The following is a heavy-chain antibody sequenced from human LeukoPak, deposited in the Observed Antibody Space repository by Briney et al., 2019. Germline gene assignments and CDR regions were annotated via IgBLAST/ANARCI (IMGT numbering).Heavy chain of an antibody. D-gene: IGHD1-26*01. CDR2: ISSSGDSI. J-gene: IGHJ3*02. Sequence: GGSLRLSCAASGFSLTTYEMNWVRQAPGKGLEWVSYISSSGDSIYYADSVKGRFTISRDNAKNSLSLQMNSLRAEDTAIYYCARDRRVGAAWSVGAFDIWGQGTTVTVSS. CDR1: GFSLTTYE. CDR3: ARDRRVGAAWSVGAFDI. V-gene: IGHV3-48*03.